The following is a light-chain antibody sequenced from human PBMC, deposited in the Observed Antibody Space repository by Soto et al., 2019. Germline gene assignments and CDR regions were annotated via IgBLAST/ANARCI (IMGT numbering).Light chain of an antibody. J-gene: IGKJ5*01. V-gene: IGKV3-15*01. Sequence: IVMTQSPVTLSVSPGERATLSCRACQSVNSNLAWYQQIPGQAPRLLIYGASTRATGIPARFSGSGSGTEFTLTISGLQSEDFALYYCQQYDNWPPSITFGQGTRLEI. CDR1: QSVNSN. CDR3: QQYDNWPPSIT. CDR2: GAS.